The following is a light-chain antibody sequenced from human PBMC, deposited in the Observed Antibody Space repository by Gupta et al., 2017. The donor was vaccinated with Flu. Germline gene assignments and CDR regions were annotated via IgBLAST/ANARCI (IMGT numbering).Light chain of an antibody. CDR3: QVWDSVKNHPV. Sequence: SSVLTRAPSVSVAPGQTARVTCGGNNIGAKRVHWYQQRPGQAPVVVVYDNNDRPSGIPARFSGSNSGNTATLTISRVEAGDEADYYCQVWDSVKNHPVFGGGTKLTVL. V-gene: IGLV3-21*02. CDR1: NIGAKR. CDR2: DNN. J-gene: IGLJ2*01.